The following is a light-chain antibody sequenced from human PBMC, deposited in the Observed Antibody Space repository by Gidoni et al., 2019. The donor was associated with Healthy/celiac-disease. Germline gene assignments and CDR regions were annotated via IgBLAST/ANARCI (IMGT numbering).Light chain of an antibody. Sequence: DIVMTQSPDSLAVSLGERATINCKSSQSVLYSSNNKNYLAWYQQKPGQPPKLLIYWASTRECGVPDRFSGSGSGTDFTLTISSLQAEDVAVYYCQQYYSNPYTFGQGTKLEIK. CDR3: QQYYSNPYT. J-gene: IGKJ2*01. CDR2: WAS. CDR1: QSVLYSSNNKNY. V-gene: IGKV4-1*01.